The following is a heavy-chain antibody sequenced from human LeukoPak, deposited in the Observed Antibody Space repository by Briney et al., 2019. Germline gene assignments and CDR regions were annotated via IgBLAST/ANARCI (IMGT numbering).Heavy chain of an antibody. CDR1: GFTFRNAW. J-gene: IGHJ4*02. D-gene: IGHD4-17*01. V-gene: IGHV3-7*02. Sequence: GGSLRLSCAAFGFTFRNAWMSWVRQAPGKGLEWVANIKLDGSEKYYVDSVKGRFTISRDNAKGSLYLQMNSLRAEDTAVYYCAKQDYGDYRLYYFDYWGQGTLVTVSS. CDR2: IKLDGSEK. CDR3: AKQDYGDYRLYYFDY.